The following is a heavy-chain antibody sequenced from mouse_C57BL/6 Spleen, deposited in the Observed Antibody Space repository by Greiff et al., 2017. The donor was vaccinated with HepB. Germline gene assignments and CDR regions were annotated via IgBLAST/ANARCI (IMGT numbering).Heavy chain of an antibody. D-gene: IGHD1-1*01. CDR3: TREYYYGSRDYAMDY. Sequence: EVMLVESGEGLVKPGGSLKLSCAASGFTFSSYAMSWVRQTPEKRLEWVAYISSGGDYIYYADTVKGRFTISRDNARNTLYLQMSSLKSEDTAMYYCTREYYYGSRDYAMDYWGQGTSVTVSS. V-gene: IGHV5-9-1*02. J-gene: IGHJ4*01. CDR1: GFTFSSYA. CDR2: ISSGGDYI.